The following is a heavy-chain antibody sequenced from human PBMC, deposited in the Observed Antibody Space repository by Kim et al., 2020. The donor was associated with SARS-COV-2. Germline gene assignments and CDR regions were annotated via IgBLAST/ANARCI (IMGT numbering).Heavy chain of an antibody. V-gene: IGHV3-21*06. CDR1: GFTFRTDS. Sequence: GGSLRLSCAASGFTFRTDSFSWVRQAPGKGLEWVSYFGKTRGFIYYADSVKGRFTISRDNAKNSLYLQMNSLRAEDTAMYYCAKDVRWAFYLWGQGTMVT. CDR3: AKDVRWAFYL. CDR2: FGKTRGFI. J-gene: IGHJ3*01.